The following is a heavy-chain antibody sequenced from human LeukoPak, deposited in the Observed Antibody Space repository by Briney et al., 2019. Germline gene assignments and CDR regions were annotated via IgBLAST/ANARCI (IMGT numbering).Heavy chain of an antibody. D-gene: IGHD2-8*01. CDR3: ARDNAWWFDP. CDR1: GYTFTSYA. V-gene: IGHV1-46*01. Sequence: RASVKVSCKASGYTFTSYAMNWVRQAPGQGLEWMGLINPTGGSTGYAQKFQGRVTMTRDMSTSTDYMELSSLRSEDTAIYYCARDNAWWFDPWGQGTLVTVSS. CDR2: INPTGGST. J-gene: IGHJ5*02.